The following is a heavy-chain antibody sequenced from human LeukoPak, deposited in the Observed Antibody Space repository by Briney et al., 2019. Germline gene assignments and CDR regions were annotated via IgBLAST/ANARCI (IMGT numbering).Heavy chain of an antibody. V-gene: IGHV4-39*07. CDR3: ARRSPYSTGWSSYFDY. J-gene: IGHJ4*02. CDR1: GASISSSDRY. Sequence: SETLSLTCTVSGASISSSDRYWGWIRQPPGKGLEWIGSIYYSGITYHNPSLKSRVTISLDKSRNHFSLKLTSVTAADSAVYYCARRSPYSTGWSSYFDYWGQGALVTVSS. D-gene: IGHD6-19*01. CDR2: IYYSGIT.